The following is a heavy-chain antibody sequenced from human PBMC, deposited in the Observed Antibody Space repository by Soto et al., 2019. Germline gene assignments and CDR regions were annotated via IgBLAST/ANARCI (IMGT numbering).Heavy chain of an antibody. J-gene: IGHJ4*02. CDR3: PRRGDFPS. CDR1: GFTFSSYW. V-gene: IGHV3-7*01. CDR2: IKQDGSEK. Sequence: EVQLVESGGGLVQPGGSLRLSCAASGFTFSSYWMSWVRQAPGKGLEWVANIKQDGSEKYYVDSVKGRFTISRDNAKNSLYLKMKRRGPGAGVVFPWPRRGDFPSGAQAPLVPAPS.